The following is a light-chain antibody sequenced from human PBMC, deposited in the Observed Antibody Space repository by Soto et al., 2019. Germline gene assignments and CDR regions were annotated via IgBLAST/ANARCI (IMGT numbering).Light chain of an antibody. CDR3: QEYNSWPWT. CDR1: HSVNNN. CDR2: GAS. V-gene: IGKV3-15*01. Sequence: EIILSNSPATLSLTTRERATLSCRASHSVNNNLAWHQQKLGQAPRVLIYGASTRATGIPARFTGSGSGTEFILPITSLQSEDAAVYYCQEYNSWPWTFGQGTKVDIK. J-gene: IGKJ1*01.